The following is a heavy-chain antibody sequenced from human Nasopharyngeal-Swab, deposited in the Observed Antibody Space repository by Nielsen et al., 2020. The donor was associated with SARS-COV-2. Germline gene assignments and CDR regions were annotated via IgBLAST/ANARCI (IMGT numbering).Heavy chain of an antibody. CDR2: ISGSGGST. CDR3: AKAPRGITMSYFQH. Sequence: GGSLRLSCAASGFTFSSYAMSWVRQAPGKGLEWVSAISGSGGSTYYADSVKGRFTISRDNSKNTLYLQMNSLGAEDTAVYYCAKAPRGITMSYFQHWGQGTLVTVSS. D-gene: IGHD3-10*02. CDR1: GFTFSSYA. V-gene: IGHV3-23*01. J-gene: IGHJ1*01.